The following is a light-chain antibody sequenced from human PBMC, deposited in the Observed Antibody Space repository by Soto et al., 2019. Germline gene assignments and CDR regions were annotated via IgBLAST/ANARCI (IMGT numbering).Light chain of an antibody. Sequence: ILFPQSPGTLCLCPGERATLSFRASQRVSSSFLAWYQQKTGQAHSLLIFGGSSRATGIPDRFSGSGSGADFTLTISRLEPEDLAVYYCQQYATSPGTFGGGTKVDI. CDR2: GGS. CDR1: QRVSSSF. J-gene: IGKJ4*01. CDR3: QQYATSPGT. V-gene: IGKV3-20*01.